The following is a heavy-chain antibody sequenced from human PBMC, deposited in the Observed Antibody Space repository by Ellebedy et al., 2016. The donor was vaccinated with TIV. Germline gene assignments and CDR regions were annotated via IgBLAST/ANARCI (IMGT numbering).Heavy chain of an antibody. CDR2: ISSRSSSI. Sequence: GGSLRLXXAASGFTSSDYNLNWVRRAPGRGLEWVASISSRSSSISYSDSIKGRFTISRDNAKNSPYLQLNSLRAEDTAVYYCARDRMVRDGWSMDVWGQGATVTVSS. CDR3: ARDRMVRDGWSMDV. D-gene: IGHD3-10*01. V-gene: IGHV3-21*01. CDR1: GFTSSDYN. J-gene: IGHJ6*02.